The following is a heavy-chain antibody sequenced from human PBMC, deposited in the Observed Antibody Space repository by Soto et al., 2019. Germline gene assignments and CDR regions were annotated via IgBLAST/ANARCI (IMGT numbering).Heavy chain of an antibody. D-gene: IGHD3-9*01. CDR2: IKPSGGST. J-gene: IGHJ4*02. Sequence: ASVKVSCKASGYTFTSYYMHWVRQAPGQGLEWMGIIKPSGGSTSYAQKFQGRVTMTRDTSTSTVYMELSSLRSEDTAVYYCARSDRFYDILTGYAPDYFDYWGQGTLVTVSS. CDR3: ARSDRFYDILTGYAPDYFDY. V-gene: IGHV1-46*01. CDR1: GYTFTSYY.